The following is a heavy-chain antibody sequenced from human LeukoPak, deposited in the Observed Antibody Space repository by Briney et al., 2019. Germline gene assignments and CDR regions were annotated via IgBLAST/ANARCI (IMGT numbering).Heavy chain of an antibody. D-gene: IGHD1-26*01. J-gene: IGHJ4*02. CDR2: INHSGST. CDR1: GGSFSGYY. V-gene: IGHV4-34*01. Sequence: SETLSLTCAVYGGSFSGYYWSWIRRPPGKGLEWIGEINHSGSTNYNPSLKSRVTISVDTSKNQFSLKLSSVTAADTAVYYCARDRPIVGATSRSDYWGQGTLVTVSS. CDR3: ARDRPIVGATSRSDY.